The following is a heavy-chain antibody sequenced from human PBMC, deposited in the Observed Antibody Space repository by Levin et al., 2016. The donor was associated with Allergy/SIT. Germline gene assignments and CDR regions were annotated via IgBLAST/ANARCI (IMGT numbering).Heavy chain of an antibody. CDR3: AKDAPTLPTFGMDV. J-gene: IGHJ6*02. Sequence: SVKVSCKASGGTFTNSAINWVRQARGQGPEWMGRIIPILAKTDYAQKFQGRVTLTADKSTSTAYMELSSLRSEDTAVYYCAKDAPTLPTFGMDVWGQGTTVTVSS. D-gene: IGHD4-11*01. CDR2: IIPILAKT. V-gene: IGHV1-69*04. CDR1: GGTFTNSA.